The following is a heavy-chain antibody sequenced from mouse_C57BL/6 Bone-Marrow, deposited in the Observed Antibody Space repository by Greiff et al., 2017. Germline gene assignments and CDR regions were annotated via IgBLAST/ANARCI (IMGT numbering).Heavy chain of an antibody. V-gene: IGHV3-8*01. D-gene: IGHD1-1*01. CDR1: GYSITSDY. J-gene: IGHJ2*01. Sequence: EVKLVESGPGLAKPSQTLSLTCSVTGYSITSDYWNWIRKFPGNKLEYMGYISYSGSTYYNPSLKRRRSITRDTSKNQSYLQLNSVTTEDTATYYCARYRLREHYFDYWGQGTTLTVSS. CDR3: ARYRLREHYFDY. CDR2: ISYSGST.